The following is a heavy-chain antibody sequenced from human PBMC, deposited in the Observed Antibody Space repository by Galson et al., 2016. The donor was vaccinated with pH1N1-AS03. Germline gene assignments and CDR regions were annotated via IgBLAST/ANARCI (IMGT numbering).Heavy chain of an antibody. CDR1: GITFSGYW. V-gene: IGHV3-7*03. CDR3: ARGKDFWSGYPDDAFDI. CDR2: IKQDGSEK. Sequence: SLRLSRAASGITFSGYWMTWVRQAPGKGLEWVANIKQDGSEKYSVDSVKGRFTISRDNAKNSLYLQMNSLRAEDTAVYYCARGKDFWSGYPDDAFDIWGQGTMVTVSS. J-gene: IGHJ3*02. D-gene: IGHD3-3*01.